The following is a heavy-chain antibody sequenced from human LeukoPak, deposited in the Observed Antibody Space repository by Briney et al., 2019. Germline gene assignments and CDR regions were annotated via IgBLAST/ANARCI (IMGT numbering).Heavy chain of an antibody. D-gene: IGHD3-3*01. CDR2: IYYSGST. CDR3: ARGGGFWSGYYPHDY. V-gene: IGHV4-31*03. Sequence: SQTLSLTCTVSGGSISSGGYYWSWIRQHPGKGLEWIGYIYYSGSTYYNPSLKSRVTISVDTSKNQFSLKLSSVTAADTAVYHCARGGGFWSGYYPHDYWGQGTLVTVSS. CDR1: GGSISSGGYY. J-gene: IGHJ4*02.